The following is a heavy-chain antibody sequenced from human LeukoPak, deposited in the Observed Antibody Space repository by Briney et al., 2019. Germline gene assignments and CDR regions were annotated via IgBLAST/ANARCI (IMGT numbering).Heavy chain of an antibody. D-gene: IGHD4/OR15-4a*01. CDR2: IRSKAYGGTT. CDR1: GFTFGDYA. J-gene: IGHJ4*02. CDR3: TRGRDPLVPFDY. V-gene: IGHV3-49*04. Sequence: GGSLRLSCTASGFTFGDYAMSWVRQAPGKGLEWVGFIRSKAYGGTTEYAASVKGRFTISRDDSKSIAYLQMNSLKTEDTAVYYCTRGRDPLVPFDYWGQGTLVTVSS.